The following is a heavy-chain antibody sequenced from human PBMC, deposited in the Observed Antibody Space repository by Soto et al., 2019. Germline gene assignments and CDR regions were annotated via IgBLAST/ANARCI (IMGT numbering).Heavy chain of an antibody. Sequence: ASVKVSCKASGYTFTSNSIGWVRQAPGQGLEWMGGIIPIFGTANYAQKFQGRVTITADESTSTAYMELSSLRSEDTAVYYCARDITNGGAYYYYGMDVWGQGTTVTVSS. J-gene: IGHJ6*02. CDR3: ARDITNGGAYYYYGMDV. CDR1: GYTFTSNS. V-gene: IGHV1-69*13. CDR2: IIPIFGTA. D-gene: IGHD2-8*01.